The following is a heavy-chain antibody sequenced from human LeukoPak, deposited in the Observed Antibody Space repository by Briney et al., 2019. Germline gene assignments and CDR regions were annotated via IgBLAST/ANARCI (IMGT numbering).Heavy chain of an antibody. V-gene: IGHV3-23*05. J-gene: IGHJ4*02. D-gene: IGHD4-17*01. CDR3: AKERQTGDYFTSDF. CDR1: GFTLTTYA. Sequence: GGSLRLSCTASGFTLTTYAMSWVRQAPGKGLEWVAAIKSSDNSAYYIDSVKGRFTISRDNSKNTLFLQMNSLRAEDTAVYYCAKERQTGDYFTSDFWGQGTLVTVSS. CDR2: IKSSDNSA.